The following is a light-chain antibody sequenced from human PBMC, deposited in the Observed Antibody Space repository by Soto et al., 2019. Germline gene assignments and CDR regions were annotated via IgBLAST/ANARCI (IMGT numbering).Light chain of an antibody. CDR1: QSVSNNY. J-gene: IGKJ5*01. Sequence: EILLTQSPGTLSLSPGERATLSCRASQSVSNNYLAWYQQKPGQAPRLLIYGASNRATGIPDRLSGSGSGTDFTLTISRLEPADFAVYYCQQRNSWPPTFTFGQGTRLEIK. CDR3: QQRNSWPPTFT. CDR2: GAS. V-gene: IGKV3D-20*02.